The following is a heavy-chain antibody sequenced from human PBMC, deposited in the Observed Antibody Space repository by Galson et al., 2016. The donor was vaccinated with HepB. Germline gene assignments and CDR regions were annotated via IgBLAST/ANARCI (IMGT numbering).Heavy chain of an antibody. J-gene: IGHJ4*02. CDR3: ARHPQTTMPDY. D-gene: IGHD2-2*01. CDR2: IYPVHSDT. CDR1: GYTFSNSW. V-gene: IGHV5-51*01. Sequence: SGAEVKKPGESLKISCQASGYTFSNSWIGWVRQMPGKGPEWMGIIYPVHSDTTYSPSFQGHVTISADKSNNTAYPQWTSLKASDSAIYFCARHPQTTMPDYWGQGTLVTVSS.